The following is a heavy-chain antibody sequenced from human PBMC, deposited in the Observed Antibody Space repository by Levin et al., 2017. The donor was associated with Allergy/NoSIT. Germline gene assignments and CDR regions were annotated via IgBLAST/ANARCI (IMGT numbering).Heavy chain of an antibody. D-gene: IGHD3-3*01. CDR1: GFTFSSYD. V-gene: IGHV3-13*01. J-gene: IGHJ6*02. CDR3: ARGLYYDFWSGYLRGAEMGYYYYGMDV. Sequence: PGGSLRLSCAASGFTFSSYDMHWVRQATGKGLEWVSAIGTAGDTYYPGSVKGRFTISRENAKNSLYLQMNSLRAGDTAVYYCARGLYYDFWSGYLRGAEMGYYYYGMDVWGQGTTVTVSS. CDR2: IGTAGDT.